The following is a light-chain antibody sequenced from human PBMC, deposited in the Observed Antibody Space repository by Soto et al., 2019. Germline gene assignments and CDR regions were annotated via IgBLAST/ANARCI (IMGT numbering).Light chain of an antibody. V-gene: IGKV1-39*01. CDR2: SAS. J-gene: IGKJ4*01. CDR1: QSIRSF. Sequence: DIQMTQSPSSLSASVGDRVTITCRASQSIRSFLNWYQHKPGRAPNLLIYSASTLQGGVPSRFSGSGSGTDFTLTISSLQPEDVAAYYCQKYNSAPLTFGGGTKVDIK. CDR3: QKYNSAPLT.